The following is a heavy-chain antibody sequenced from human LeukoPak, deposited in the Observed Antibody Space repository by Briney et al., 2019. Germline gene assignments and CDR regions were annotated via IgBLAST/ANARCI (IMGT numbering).Heavy chain of an antibody. D-gene: IGHD6-19*01. J-gene: IGHJ4*02. Sequence: GGSLRLSCAASGFTFSDYYMSWIRQAPGTGLEWVSYISSSSSYTNYADSVKGRFTISRDNAKNSLYLQMNSLRAEDTAVYYCASGAVAGNFDYWGQGTLVTVSS. CDR2: ISSSSSYT. CDR3: ASGAVAGNFDY. CDR1: GFTFSDYY. V-gene: IGHV3-11*06.